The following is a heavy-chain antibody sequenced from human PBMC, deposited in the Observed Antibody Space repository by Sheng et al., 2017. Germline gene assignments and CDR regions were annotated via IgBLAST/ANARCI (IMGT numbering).Heavy chain of an antibody. CDR2: VSYDGNNE. D-gene: IGHD6-13*01. Sequence: QVRLVESGGGVVQPGRSLRLSCAASGFIFSNYGIHWVRQAPGKGLEWISFVSYDGNNEYYADSVKGRFTISRDSSKNTLYLQMNRLRTEDSAVYYCAKDGDGSRSHFDDWGQGTLVTVSS. CDR1: GFIFSNYG. J-gene: IGHJ4*02. CDR3: AKDGDGSRSHFDD. V-gene: IGHV3-30*18.